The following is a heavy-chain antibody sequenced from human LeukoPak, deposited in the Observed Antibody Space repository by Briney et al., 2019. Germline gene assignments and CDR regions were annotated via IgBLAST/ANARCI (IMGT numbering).Heavy chain of an antibody. CDR1: GDSISNGGYS. CDR2: IYNSGTT. Sequence: SQTLSLTCGVPGDSISNGGYSWSWIRQPPGKGLDWIGYIYNSGTTYYNPSLKSRVTISVDTSKNQFSLKLSSVTAADTAVYYCARIRPSRLYMDVWGKGTTVTVSS. V-gene: IGHV4-30-4*07. CDR3: ARIRPSRLYMDV. D-gene: IGHD6-6*01. J-gene: IGHJ6*03.